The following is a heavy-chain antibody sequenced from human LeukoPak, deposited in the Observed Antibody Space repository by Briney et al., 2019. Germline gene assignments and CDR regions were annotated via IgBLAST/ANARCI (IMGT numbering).Heavy chain of an antibody. J-gene: IGHJ2*01. CDR1: GVSISSSSYY. CDR3: ARHQEVDFDL. V-gene: IGHV4-39*01. CDR2: IYYSGTT. Sequence: SETLSLTCTVSGVSISSSSYYWGWIRQPPGKGLEWIGSIYYSGTTYYNPSLKSRVTIFVDTSKNQFSLKLSSVTAADTAVYYCARHQEVDFDLWGRGTLVTVSS.